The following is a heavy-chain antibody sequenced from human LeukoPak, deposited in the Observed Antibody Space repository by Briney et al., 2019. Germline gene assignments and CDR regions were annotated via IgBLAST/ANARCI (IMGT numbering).Heavy chain of an antibody. CDR3: AKEEGSRNWFDP. J-gene: IGHJ5*02. D-gene: IGHD1-26*01. Sequence: GGSLRLSCAASGFTFSSYGMHWVRQAPGKGLEWVAFIRYDGSNKYYADSVKGRFTISRDNSKNTLYLQMNSLRAEDTAVYYCAKEEGSRNWFDPWGQGTLVTVSS. CDR2: IRYDGSNK. CDR1: GFTFSSYG. V-gene: IGHV3-30*02.